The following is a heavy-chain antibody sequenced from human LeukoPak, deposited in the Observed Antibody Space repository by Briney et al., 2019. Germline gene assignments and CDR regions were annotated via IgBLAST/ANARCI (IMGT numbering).Heavy chain of an antibody. Sequence: ASVTVSCKASGYTFTVYYMHWVRLAPGQGLEWMGWINPNSGGTNYAQKFQGRVTMTRDTSISTAYMELSRLRSDDTAVYYCARDTDLDYWGQGTLVTVSS. D-gene: IGHD4-11*01. CDR3: ARDTDLDY. J-gene: IGHJ4*02. CDR2: INPNSGGT. V-gene: IGHV1-2*02. CDR1: GYTFTVYY.